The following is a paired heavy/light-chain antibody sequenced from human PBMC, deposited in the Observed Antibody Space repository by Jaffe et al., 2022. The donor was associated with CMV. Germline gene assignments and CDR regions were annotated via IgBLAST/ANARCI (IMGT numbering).Heavy chain of an antibody. D-gene: IGHD2-15*01. Sequence: QVQLVESGGGVVQPGRSLRLSCAASGFTFSSYGMHWVRQAPGKGLEWVAVISYDGSNKYYADSVKGRFTISRDNSKNTLYLQMNSLRAEDTAVYYCAKDGAWGAATRVDPIGTILRYYYYGMDVWGQGTTVTVSS. CDR3: AKDGAWGAATRVDPIGTILRYYYYGMDV. V-gene: IGHV3-30*18. J-gene: IGHJ6*02. CDR1: GFTFSSYG. CDR2: ISYDGSNK.
Light chain of an antibody. Sequence: QSVLTQPPSASGTPGQRVTISCSGSSSNIGSNTVNWYQQLPGTAPKLLIYSNNQRPSGVPDRFSGSKSGTSASLAISGLQSEDEADYYCAAWDDSLNGLNWVFGGGTKLTVL. CDR1: SSNIGSNT. V-gene: IGLV1-44*01. CDR3: AAWDDSLNGLNWV. CDR2: SNN. J-gene: IGLJ3*02.